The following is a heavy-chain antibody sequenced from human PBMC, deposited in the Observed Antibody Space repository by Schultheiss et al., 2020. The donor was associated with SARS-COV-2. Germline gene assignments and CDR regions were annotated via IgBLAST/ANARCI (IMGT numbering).Heavy chain of an antibody. J-gene: IGHJ5*02. D-gene: IGHD6-13*01. CDR3: ARGPEQQLVLRWFDP. CDR1: GGSISSYY. CDR2: IYYSGST. V-gene: IGHV4-59*12. Sequence: SETLSLTCTVSGGSISSYYWSWIRQPPGKGLEWIGYIYYSGSTNYNPSLKSRVTISVDTSKNQFSLKLSSVTAADTAVYYCARGPEQQLVLRWFDPWGQGTLVTVAS.